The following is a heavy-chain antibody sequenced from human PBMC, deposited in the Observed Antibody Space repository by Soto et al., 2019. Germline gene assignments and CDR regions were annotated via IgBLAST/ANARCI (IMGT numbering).Heavy chain of an antibody. CDR3: ARGTSVVVTAYNWFDP. Sequence: SETLSLTCTVSGGSISSGAYYWSWIRQHPRKGLEWIGFIYYSGSTYYNPSLKSRISISVDTSKNRFSLKLTSVTAADTAVYYCARGTSVVVTAYNWFDPWGQGTLVTVSS. D-gene: IGHD2-21*02. CDR2: IYYSGST. V-gene: IGHV4-31*03. J-gene: IGHJ5*02. CDR1: GGSISSGAYY.